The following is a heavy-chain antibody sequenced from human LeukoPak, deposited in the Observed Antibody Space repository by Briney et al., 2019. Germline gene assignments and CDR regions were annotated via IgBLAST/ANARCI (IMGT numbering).Heavy chain of an antibody. CDR1: GFSLSSYW. CDR3: AIDAWIQLWLPQGDV. D-gene: IGHD5-18*01. V-gene: IGHV3-48*04. Sequence: GGSLRLSCVASGFSLSSYWMSWVRQAPGKGLQWVSYISSSSSTIYYADSVKGRITISRDNAKNSLYLQMNSLRAEDTAVYYCAIDAWIQLWLPQGDVWGQGTTVTVSS. CDR2: ISSSSSTI. J-gene: IGHJ6*02.